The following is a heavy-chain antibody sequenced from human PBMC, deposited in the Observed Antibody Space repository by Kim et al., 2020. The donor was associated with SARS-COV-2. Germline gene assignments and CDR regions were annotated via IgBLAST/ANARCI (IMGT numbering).Heavy chain of an antibody. D-gene: IGHD3-10*01. V-gene: IGHV4-31*03. CDR3: TRAPNYYASGPSIIYVFDY. J-gene: IGHJ4*02. Sequence: PSETLSLTCTVSGDSISSGGYYWSWIRHDPGKGLEWIGYIYYSGTTHYNPSLESRVTISIDTSKNQFSLKLSSVTTADTAVCYCTRAPNYYASGPSIIYVFDYWGQGSLVTVSS. CDR1: GDSISSGGYY. CDR2: IYYSGTT.